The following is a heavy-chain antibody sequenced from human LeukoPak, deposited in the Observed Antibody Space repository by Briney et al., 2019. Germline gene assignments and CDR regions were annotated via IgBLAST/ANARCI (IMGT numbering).Heavy chain of an antibody. J-gene: IGHJ6*02. CDR1: GGSISSYY. CDR3: ARHRLRWPVDV. V-gene: IGHV4-59*08. Sequence: SETLSLTCTVSGGSISSYYWSWIRQPPGKGLEWIGYIYYSGSTNYNPSLKSRVTISVDTSKNQFSLKLSSVTAADTAVYYCARHRLRWPVDVWGQGTTVTVSS. D-gene: IGHD4-17*01. CDR2: IYYSGST.